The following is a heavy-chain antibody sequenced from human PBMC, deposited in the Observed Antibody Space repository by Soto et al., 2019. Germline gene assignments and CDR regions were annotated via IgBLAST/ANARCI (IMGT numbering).Heavy chain of an antibody. D-gene: IGHD6-6*01. Sequence: ASVKVSCKASGYTFTSYYMHWVRQAPGQGLEWMGIINPSGGSTSYAQKFQGRATMTRDTSTSTVYMELSSLRSEDTAVYYCASPEYSSSSAPPGMDVWGQGTTVTVSS. CDR1: GYTFTSYY. V-gene: IGHV1-46*01. J-gene: IGHJ6*02. CDR3: ASPEYSSSSAPPGMDV. CDR2: INPSGGST.